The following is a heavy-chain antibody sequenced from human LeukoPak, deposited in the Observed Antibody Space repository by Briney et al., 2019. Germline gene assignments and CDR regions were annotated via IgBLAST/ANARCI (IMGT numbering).Heavy chain of an antibody. D-gene: IGHD5-12*01. J-gene: IGHJ4*02. CDR3: ARESSSGYSGYDPVAFDY. V-gene: IGHV3-21*01. CDR1: GFTFSSYS. CDR2: ISSSSSYI. Sequence: GGSLRLSCAASGFTFSSYSMNWVRQAPGKGLEWVSSISSSSSYIYYADSAKGRFTISRDNAKNSLYLQMNSLRAEDTAVYYCARESSSGYSGYDPVAFDYWGQGTLVTVSS.